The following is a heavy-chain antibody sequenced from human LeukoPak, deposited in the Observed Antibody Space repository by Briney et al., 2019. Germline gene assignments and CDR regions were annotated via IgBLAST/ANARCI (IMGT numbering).Heavy chain of an antibody. V-gene: IGHV4-39*07. J-gene: IGHJ6*03. CDR1: GGSISSSSYY. Sequence: PSETLSLTCTVSGGSISSSSYYWGWIRQPPGKGLEWIGSIYYSGSTYYNPSLKSRVTISVDTSKNQFSLKLSSVTAADTAVYYCASPSSPWYSSSWSSSLYYYYMDVRGKGTTVTVSS. D-gene: IGHD6-13*01. CDR3: ASPSSPWYSSSWSSSLYYYYMDV. CDR2: IYYSGST.